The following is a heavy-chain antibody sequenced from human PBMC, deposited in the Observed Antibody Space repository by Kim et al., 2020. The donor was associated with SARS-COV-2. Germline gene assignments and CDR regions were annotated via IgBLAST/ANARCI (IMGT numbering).Heavy chain of an antibody. CDR1: GFTFSRYA. CDR3: ARDQSVVGYWYFDL. J-gene: IGHJ2*01. D-gene: IGHD2-15*01. V-gene: IGHV3-23*01. Sequence: GGSLRLSCAASGFTFSRYAMSWVRQAPGKGLEWVSGINAGVNTYYADSLKGRFTISRDDSKNTLYLQMNSLRVDDTAVYYCARDQSVVGYWYFDLWGRGTLVAVSA. CDR2: INAGVNT.